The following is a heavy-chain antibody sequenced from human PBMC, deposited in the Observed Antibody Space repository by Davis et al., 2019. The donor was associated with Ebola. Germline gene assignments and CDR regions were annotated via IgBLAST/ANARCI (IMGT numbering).Heavy chain of an antibody. CDR3: AKDPGVAYYYYGMDV. Sequence: GESLKIPCAASGFTFSSSAMSWVRQAPGKGLEWVAVISYDGSNKYYADSVKGRFTISRDNSKNTLYLQMNSLRAEDTAVYYCAKDPGVAYYYYGMDVWGQGTTVTVSS. V-gene: IGHV3-30*18. D-gene: IGHD5-12*01. CDR2: ISYDGSNK. J-gene: IGHJ6*02. CDR1: GFTFSSSA.